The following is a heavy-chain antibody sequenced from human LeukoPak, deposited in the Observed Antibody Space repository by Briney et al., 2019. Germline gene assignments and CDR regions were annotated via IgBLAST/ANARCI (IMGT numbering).Heavy chain of an antibody. V-gene: IGHV4-61*08. CDR3: ARSPIVVVPAAKAYYYYGMDV. CDR2: IYYSGST. Sequence: SETLSLTCTVSGGSISSGGYYWSWIRQHPGKGLEWIGYIYYSGSTYYNPSLKSRVTISVDTSKNQFSLKLSSVTAADTAVYYCARSPIVVVPAAKAYYYYGMDVWGQGTTVTVSS. J-gene: IGHJ6*02. D-gene: IGHD2-2*01. CDR1: GGSISSGGYY.